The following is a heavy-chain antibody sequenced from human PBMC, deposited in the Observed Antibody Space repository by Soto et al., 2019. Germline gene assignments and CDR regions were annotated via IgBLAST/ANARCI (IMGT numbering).Heavy chain of an antibody. CDR3: VRDSGAKLSSS. J-gene: IGHJ4*02. CDR2: IVPIYRTA. Sequence: QVQLVQSGAEVKKPGSSVEVSCKASGGTFSSYRINWVRQAPGQGLEWVGGIVPIYRTADYAQKFQGRVTITADESARTSYMELRSLKSQGTAVYYCVRDSGAKLSSSWGQGTLVTVSS. CDR1: GGTFSSYR. D-gene: IGHD6-13*01. V-gene: IGHV1-69*01.